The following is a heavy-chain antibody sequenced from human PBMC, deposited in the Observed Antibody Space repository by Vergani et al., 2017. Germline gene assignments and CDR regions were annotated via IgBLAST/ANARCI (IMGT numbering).Heavy chain of an antibody. CDR2: IIPIFGTA. V-gene: IGHV1-69*13. CDR1: GYTFTSYY. Sequence: QVQLVQSGAEVKKPGASVKVSCKASGYTFTSYYMHWVRQAPGQGLEWMGGIIPIFGTANYAQKFQGRVTITADEFTSTAYMEMSSLRSEDTAVYYCARGKRWLQLHKALRWDYWGQGTLVTVSS. D-gene: IGHD5-24*01. J-gene: IGHJ4*02. CDR3: ARGKRWLQLHKALRWDY.